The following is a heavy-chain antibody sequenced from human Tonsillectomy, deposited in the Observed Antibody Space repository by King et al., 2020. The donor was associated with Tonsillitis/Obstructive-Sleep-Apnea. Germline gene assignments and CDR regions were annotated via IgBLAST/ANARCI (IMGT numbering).Heavy chain of an antibody. D-gene: IGHD3-16*01. J-gene: IGHJ6*03. Sequence: QLVQSGAEVKKPGSSVKLSCKASGGTFNTYPISWVRQAPGQGLEWMGRIIPILRIANYAQKFQGRVTITADKSTSTAYMELSSLRSEDTAVYYCARGGDYYYYYYMDVWGKGTTVTVSS. CDR2: IIPILRIA. CDR3: ARGGDYYYYYYMDV. CDR1: GGTFNTYP. V-gene: IGHV1-69*04.